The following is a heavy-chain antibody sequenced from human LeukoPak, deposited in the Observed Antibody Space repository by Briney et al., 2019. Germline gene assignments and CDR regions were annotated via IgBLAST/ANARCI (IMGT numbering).Heavy chain of an antibody. V-gene: IGHV1-18*01. CDR1: GYTFIRYG. CDR2: ISAHNGNT. Sequence: GASVKVSCKASGYTFIRYGISWVRQAPGQGLEWMGWISAHNGNTNYAQKFQGRVAMTTDTSTSTAYMEPRSLRSDDTAVYYCARQSMTGNERGDDAFDIWGQGTMVTVSS. CDR3: ARQSMTGNERGDDAFDI. D-gene: IGHD3-9*01. J-gene: IGHJ3*02.